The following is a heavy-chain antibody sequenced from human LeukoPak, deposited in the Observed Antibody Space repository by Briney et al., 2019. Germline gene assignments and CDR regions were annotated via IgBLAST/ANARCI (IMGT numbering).Heavy chain of an antibody. CDR3: ARVLLWFDYYMDV. CDR1: GFTFSDYY. Sequence: GGSLRLSCAASGFTFSDYYMSWIRQAPGKGLEWVTYISSSGSTIYYADSVKGRFTISRDNAKNSLYLQMNSLRAEDTAVYYCARVLLWFDYYMDVWGKGTTVTVSS. D-gene: IGHD3-10*01. CDR2: ISSSGSTI. J-gene: IGHJ6*03. V-gene: IGHV3-11*01.